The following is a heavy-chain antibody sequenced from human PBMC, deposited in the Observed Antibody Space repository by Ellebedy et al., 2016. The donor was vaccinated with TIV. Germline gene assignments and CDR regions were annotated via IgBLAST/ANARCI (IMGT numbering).Heavy chain of an antibody. CDR2: IYYIGIT. CDR1: GGSISTFY. J-gene: IGHJ4*02. D-gene: IGHD4-23*01. CDR3: AAYYGGRFDY. Sequence: MPGGSLRPSCNVPGGSISTFYWSWIRQPPGKGLEFIGYIYYIGITNYNPSLESRVAISIDTSENQFSLRLSSVTAADTAVYYCAAYYGGRFDYWGQGTLVTVSS. V-gene: IGHV4-59*01.